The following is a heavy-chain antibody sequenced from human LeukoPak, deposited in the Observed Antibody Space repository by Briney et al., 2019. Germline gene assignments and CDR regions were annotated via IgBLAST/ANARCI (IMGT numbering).Heavy chain of an antibody. D-gene: IGHD2-2*01. Sequence: GASVKVSCKASGYTFTGYYMYWVRQAPGQGLEWMGWINPNSGGTNYAQKFQGRVTMTRDTSISTAYMELSRLRSDDTAVYYCARDFIVVVPAGFDPWGQGTLVTVSS. V-gene: IGHV1-2*02. J-gene: IGHJ5*02. CDR3: ARDFIVVVPAGFDP. CDR2: INPNSGGT. CDR1: GYTFTGYY.